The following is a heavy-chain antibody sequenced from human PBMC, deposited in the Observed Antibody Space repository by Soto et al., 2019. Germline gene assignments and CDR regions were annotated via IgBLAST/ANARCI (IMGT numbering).Heavy chain of an antibody. J-gene: IGHJ4*02. CDR2: FFSSDNT. CDR3: ARMNYYGTSGYPFDY. Sequence: SETLSLTCTVSGVSVNSGSYYWSWIRQPPGKGLEWIGYFFSSDNTKYNPSLKSRVTMSADTSKNQFSLKLNSVTAADTAVYYCARMNYYGTSGYPFDYWGQGMMVTVSS. V-gene: IGHV4-61*01. D-gene: IGHD3-22*01. CDR1: GVSVNSGSYY.